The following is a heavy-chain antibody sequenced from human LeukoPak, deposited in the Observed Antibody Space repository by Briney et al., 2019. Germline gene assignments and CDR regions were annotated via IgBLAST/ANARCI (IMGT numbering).Heavy chain of an antibody. J-gene: IGHJ6*02. CDR1: GGSISSYY. D-gene: IGHD3-3*01. CDR3: ARHYDFWSGERPDYGMDV. Sequence: SETLSLTCTVSGGSISSYYWSWIRQPAGKGLEGIGRIYTSVSTNYNPSLKSRVTMSVDTSKNQFSLKLSSVTAADTAVYYCARHYDFWSGERPDYGMDVWGQRTTVTVSS. V-gene: IGHV4-4*07. CDR2: IYTSVST.